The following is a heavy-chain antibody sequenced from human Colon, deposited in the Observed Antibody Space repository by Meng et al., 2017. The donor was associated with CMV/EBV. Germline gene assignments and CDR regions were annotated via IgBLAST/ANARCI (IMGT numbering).Heavy chain of an antibody. V-gene: IGHV3-21*01. J-gene: IGHJ4*02. D-gene: IGHD3-22*01. Sequence: FTFSSYSMNWVRQAPGKGLEWVSSISSSSSYIYYADSVKGRFTISRDNAKNSLYLQMDSLRAEDTAVYYCARGIVGITMTVVVPFDYWGQGTLVTVSS. CDR2: ISSSSSYI. CDR3: ARGIVGITMTVVVPFDY. CDR1: FTFSSYS.